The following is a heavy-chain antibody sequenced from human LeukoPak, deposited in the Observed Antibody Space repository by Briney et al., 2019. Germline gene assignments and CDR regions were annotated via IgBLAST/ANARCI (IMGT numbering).Heavy chain of an antibody. CDR2: ISSSGSTI. Sequence: GGSLRLSCAASGFTFSDYYMSWIRQAPGKGLEWVSYISSSGSTIYYADSVKGRFTISRDNAKNSLYLQMNSLRAEDTAVYYCASDTYYYDSSGSLDYWGQGTLVTVSS. V-gene: IGHV3-11*04. J-gene: IGHJ4*02. D-gene: IGHD3-22*01. CDR3: ASDTYYYDSSGSLDY. CDR1: GFTFSDYY.